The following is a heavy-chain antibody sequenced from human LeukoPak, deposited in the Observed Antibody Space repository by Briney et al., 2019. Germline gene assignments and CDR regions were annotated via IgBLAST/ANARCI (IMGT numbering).Heavy chain of an antibody. J-gene: IGHJ4*02. D-gene: IGHD3-22*01. CDR2: ISWNSGSI. Sequence: GRSLRLSCAASGFTFDDYAMHWVRQAPGKGLEWVSGISWNSGSIGYADSVKGRFTISRDNAKNSLYLQMNSLRAEDTALYYCAKGYYYDSSGYEPVDYWGQGTLVTVSS. CDR3: AKGYYYDSSGYEPVDY. V-gene: IGHV3-9*01. CDR1: GFTFDDYA.